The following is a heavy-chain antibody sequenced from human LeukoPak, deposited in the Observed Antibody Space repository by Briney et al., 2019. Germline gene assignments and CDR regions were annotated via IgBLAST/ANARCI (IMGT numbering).Heavy chain of an antibody. J-gene: IGHJ6*02. CDR1: GSTFSSYG. Sequence: GGSLRLSCAASGSTFSSYGMSWVRQAPGKGLEWVSSISGSSSYIYYADSVKGRFTISRDNAKKSLYLQMSSLRAEDTAVYYCAFYYYYGMDVWGQGTTVTVSS. V-gene: IGHV3-21*01. CDR3: AFYYYYGMDV. CDR2: ISGSSSYI.